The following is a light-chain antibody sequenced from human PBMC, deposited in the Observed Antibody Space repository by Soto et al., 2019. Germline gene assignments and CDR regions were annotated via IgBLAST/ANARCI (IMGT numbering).Light chain of an antibody. CDR2: DDN. CDR1: NIGSIS. V-gene: IGLV3-21*02. Sequence: SYALTTPPSVSVDPGPTAMSCCGGHNIGSISVHWYQQKPGQAPVLVVYDDNDRPSGIPERFSGSNSGNTATLTIIRVEAGDEADYYCQVWDSSSDYYVFGTGTKVTVL. J-gene: IGLJ1*01. CDR3: QVWDSSSDYYV.